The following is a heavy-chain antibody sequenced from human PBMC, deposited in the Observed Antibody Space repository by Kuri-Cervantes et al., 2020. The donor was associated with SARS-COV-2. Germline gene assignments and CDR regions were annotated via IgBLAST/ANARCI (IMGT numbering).Heavy chain of an antibody. D-gene: IGHD3-22*01. J-gene: IGHJ5*02. CDR3: ARLSYYYDGSGYYGGNWFDP. CDR1: GESFIGYY. Sequence: SETLSLTCAVYGESFIGYYWSWVRQPPGKGLEWIGDINHSGSTNYNPSLKSRVTISLDTSKNQFSLKLSSVTAADTAVYYCARLSYYYDGSGYYGGNWFDPWGQGTLVTVSS. CDR2: INHSGST. V-gene: IGHV4-34*01.